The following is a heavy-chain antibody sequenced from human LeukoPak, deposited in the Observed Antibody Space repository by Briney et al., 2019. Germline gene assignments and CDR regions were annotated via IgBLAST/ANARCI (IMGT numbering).Heavy chain of an antibody. CDR3: ARQRHSYSSSSWAAGNYFDY. D-gene: IGHD6-6*01. Sequence: KPGESLKISCKGSGYSSTSYWIGWVRQMPGKGLEWMGIIYPGDSDTRYSPSFQGQVTISADKSISTAYLQWSSLKASDTAMYYCARQRHSYSSSSWAAGNYFDYWGQGTLVTVSS. CDR1: GYSSTSYW. CDR2: IYPGDSDT. J-gene: IGHJ4*02. V-gene: IGHV5-51*01.